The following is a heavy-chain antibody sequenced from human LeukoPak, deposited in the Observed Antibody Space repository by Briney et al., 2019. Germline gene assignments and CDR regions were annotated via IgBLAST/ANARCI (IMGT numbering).Heavy chain of an antibody. V-gene: IGHV1-18*01. Sequence: ASVKVSCKASGGTFSSYAISWVRQAPGQGLEWMGWISAYNGNTNYAQKLQGRVTMTTDTSTSTAYMELRSLRSDDTAVYYCARDGSDIVVVVAAWYYYYGMDVWGQGTTVTVSS. CDR1: GGTFSSYA. CDR3: ARDGSDIVVVVAAWYYYYGMDV. J-gene: IGHJ6*02. CDR2: ISAYNGNT. D-gene: IGHD2-15*01.